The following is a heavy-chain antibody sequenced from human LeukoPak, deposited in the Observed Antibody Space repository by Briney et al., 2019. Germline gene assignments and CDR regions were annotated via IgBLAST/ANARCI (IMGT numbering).Heavy chain of an antibody. D-gene: IGHD3-10*01. CDR1: GGSFSGYY. CDR2: IESKTDGGTT. CDR3: TTYGSGRKFDY. J-gene: IGHJ4*02. V-gene: IGHV3-15*04. Sequence: PSETLSLTCAVYGGSFSGYYWSWVRQIPGKGLEWVGRIESKTDGGTTDYAAPVKGRFTISRDDSTNTLYLQMNSLKSEDTAVYYCTTYGSGRKFDYWGQGILVTVSS.